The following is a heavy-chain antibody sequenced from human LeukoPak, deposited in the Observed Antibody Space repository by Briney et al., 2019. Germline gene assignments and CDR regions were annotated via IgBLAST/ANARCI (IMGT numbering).Heavy chain of an antibody. CDR2: IYYSGST. D-gene: IGHD3-22*01. CDR1: GGSISSYY. Sequence: SETLSLTCTVSGGSISSYYWSWIRQPPGKGLEWVGYIYYSGSTNYNPSLKSRVTISVDTSKNQFSLKLSSVTAADTAVYYCARHAEYYYDSSGYPIGAFDIWGQGTMVTVSS. J-gene: IGHJ3*02. CDR3: ARHAEYYYDSSGYPIGAFDI. V-gene: IGHV4-59*08.